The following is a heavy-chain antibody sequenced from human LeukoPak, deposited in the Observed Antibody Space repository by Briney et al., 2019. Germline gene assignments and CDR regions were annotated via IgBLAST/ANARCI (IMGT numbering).Heavy chain of an antibody. CDR2: IYSGGST. Sequence: PGGSLRLSCAASGFTVSSNYMSWVRQAPGKGLEWVSVIYSGGSTYYADSVKGRFTISRDNSENTLYLQMNSLRAEDTAVYYCARETSSSGYYYAYWGQGTLVTVSS. D-gene: IGHD3-22*01. CDR3: ARETSSSGYYYAY. CDR1: GFTVSSNY. J-gene: IGHJ4*02. V-gene: IGHV3-66*01.